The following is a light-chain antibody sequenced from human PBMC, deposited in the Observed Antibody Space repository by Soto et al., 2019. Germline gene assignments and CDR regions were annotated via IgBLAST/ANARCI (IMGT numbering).Light chain of an antibody. CDR2: KAS. V-gene: IGKV1-5*03. CDR3: QQYLSYPFT. CDR1: QRVSDS. Sequence: DIQMTQSPSTLSSFVGDRVTITCRASQRVSDSLAWYQHKAGKAPKLLIYKASSLESDVPSRFSGTGSGTEFTLTISSLQPDDLATYYCQQYLSYPFTFCPGTKVDIK. J-gene: IGKJ3*01.